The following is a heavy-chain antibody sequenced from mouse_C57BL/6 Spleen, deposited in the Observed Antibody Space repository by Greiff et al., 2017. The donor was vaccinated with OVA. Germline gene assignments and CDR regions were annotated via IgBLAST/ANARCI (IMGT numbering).Heavy chain of an antibody. J-gene: IGHJ2*01. CDR1: GFTFSSYA. Sequence: EVQGVESGGGLVKPGGSLKLSCAASGFTFSSYAMSWVRQTPEKRLEWVATISDGGSYTYYPDNVKGRFTISRDNAKNNLYLQMSHLKSEDTAMYYCARDPHYGAHYFDYWGQGTTLTVSS. CDR2: ISDGGSYT. D-gene: IGHD1-1*01. V-gene: IGHV5-4*01. CDR3: ARDPHYGAHYFDY.